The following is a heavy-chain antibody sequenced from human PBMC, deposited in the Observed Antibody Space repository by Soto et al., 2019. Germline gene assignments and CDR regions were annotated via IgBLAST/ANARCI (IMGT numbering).Heavy chain of an antibody. Sequence: GASVKVSCKSSGYTFTDYYMHWVRQAPGQGLEWMGWISPNSGDTHYAQKFQGRVTMTRDTSISTAYMELSRLRSDDTAMYYCARPGLSGTTHYYGMDVWGKGTTVTVSS. V-gene: IGHV1-2*02. CDR1: GYTFTDYY. J-gene: IGHJ6*04. CDR3: ARPGLSGTTHYYGMDV. CDR2: ISPNSGDT. D-gene: IGHD1-20*01.